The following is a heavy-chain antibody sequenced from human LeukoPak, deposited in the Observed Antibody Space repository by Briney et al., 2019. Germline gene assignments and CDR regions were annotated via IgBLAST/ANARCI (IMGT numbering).Heavy chain of an antibody. CDR1: GFTSSDYY. CDR2: ISSSGGTT. CDR3: ARSNYYTVDV. V-gene: IGHV3-11*01. J-gene: IGHJ6*02. Sequence: GGSLRLSCAASGFTSSDYYMTWIRQPPGKGPEGISYISSSGGTTTYVDPVKGRFTISRDNAKNSLYLQMNSLRADDTAVYYCARSNYYTVDVWGQGTAVTVSS.